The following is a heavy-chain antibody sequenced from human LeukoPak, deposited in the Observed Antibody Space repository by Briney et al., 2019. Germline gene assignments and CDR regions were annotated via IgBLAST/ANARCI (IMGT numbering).Heavy chain of an antibody. Sequence: GGSLRLSCAASGFTFSSNWMHWVRQAPGKGLVWVSRINEDGSTTNYADSVKGRSTIFRDNAKNTLYLQMNSLRAEDTAVYYCAKDVLGAMAYFDYWGQGTLVTVSS. V-gene: IGHV3-74*01. D-gene: IGHD5-18*01. CDR1: GFTFSSNW. CDR3: AKDVLGAMAYFDY. J-gene: IGHJ4*02. CDR2: INEDGSTT.